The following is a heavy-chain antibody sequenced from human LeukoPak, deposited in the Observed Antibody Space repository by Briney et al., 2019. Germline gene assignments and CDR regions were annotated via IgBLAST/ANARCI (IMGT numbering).Heavy chain of an antibody. V-gene: IGHV4-38-2*01. CDR1: GYSIRGDDY. D-gene: IGHD4-17*01. CDR2: IYHSGST. Sequence: SETLSLTCAVSGYSIRGDDYWGWIRQSPGKGLEWIGSIYHSGSTHYNPSLKSRVTISVDTSKSQFSLMLNSVTAADTAVYYCARNRSVTTTPGFDHWGQGTLVTVSS. J-gene: IGHJ4*02. CDR3: ARNRSVTTTPGFDH.